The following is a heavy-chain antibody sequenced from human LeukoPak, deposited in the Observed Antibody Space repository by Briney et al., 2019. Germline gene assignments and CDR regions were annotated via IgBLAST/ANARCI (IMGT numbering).Heavy chain of an antibody. V-gene: IGHV3-15*01. Sequence: GGSLRLSCAASGFTFSNAWMSWVRQAPGKGLEWVGRIKSKTDGGTTDYAAPVKGRFTISRDDSKNTLYLQMNSLKTEDTAVYYCTTALRRNIVVVPAAPHDYWGQGTLVTVSS. CDR1: GFTFSNAW. CDR2: IKSKTDGGTT. J-gene: IGHJ4*02. CDR3: TTALRRNIVVVPAAPHDY. D-gene: IGHD2-2*01.